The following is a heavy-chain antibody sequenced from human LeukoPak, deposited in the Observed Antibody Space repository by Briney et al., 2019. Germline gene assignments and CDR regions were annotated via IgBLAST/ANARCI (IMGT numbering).Heavy chain of an antibody. CDR1: GGSISSYY. CDR2: VFYSGST. D-gene: IGHD5-24*01. J-gene: IGHJ4*02. Sequence: SETLSLTCTVSGGSISSYYWSWIRQPPGKGLEWIGYVFYSGSTNYNPSLKSRVTISVDTSENQFTLKLSSVTPADTAVYYCARETYNSLDYWGQGTLVTVSS. CDR3: ARETYNSLDY. V-gene: IGHV4-59*01.